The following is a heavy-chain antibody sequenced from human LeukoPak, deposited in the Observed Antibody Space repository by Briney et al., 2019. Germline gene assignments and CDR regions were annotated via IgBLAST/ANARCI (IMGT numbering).Heavy chain of an antibody. Sequence: GGSLRLSCAASGFTVSSNYMSWVRQAPGKGLEWVSVIYSGGSTYYADSVKGRFTISRDNSKNTLYLQMNSLRAEDTAVYYCAREWDCRGTSCYSRGYFDYWGQGTLVTVSS. D-gene: IGHD2-2*01. J-gene: IGHJ4*02. V-gene: IGHV3-53*05. CDR2: IYSGGST. CDR1: GFTVSSNY. CDR3: AREWDCRGTSCYSRGYFDY.